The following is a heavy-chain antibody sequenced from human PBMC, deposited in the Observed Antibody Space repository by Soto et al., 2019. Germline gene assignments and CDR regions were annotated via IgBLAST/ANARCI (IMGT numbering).Heavy chain of an antibody. Sequence: GGSLRLSCAASGFSLSSFAIHWVRQAPGKGLEWLAVTSSDGGNKFNSGSVRGRFSISRETSKNTVYLQMNSLRPDDTAVYFCARDEWDSGLYESEYPFTYYFHFWGQGTLVTVSS. V-gene: IGHV3-30-3*01. D-gene: IGHD1-26*01. CDR2: TSSDGGNK. CDR3: ARDEWDSGLYESEYPFTYYFHF. CDR1: GFSLSSFA. J-gene: IGHJ4*02.